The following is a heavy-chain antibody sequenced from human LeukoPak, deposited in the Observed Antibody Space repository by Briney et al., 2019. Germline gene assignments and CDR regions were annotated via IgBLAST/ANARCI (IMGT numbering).Heavy chain of an antibody. V-gene: IGHV3-49*04. D-gene: IGHD2-15*01. J-gene: IGHJ4*02. CDR1: GFTFGDYG. CDR3: SRSNHQGYCSGSSCCLHY. CDR2: IRSKTYGGIT. Sequence: PGGSLTLSRTASGFTFGDYGMNWVRQAPGKGLEWVAFIRSKTYGGITQYAASVEDRFTISRDDYKSIAYLQMNSLKTEDTAVYYCSRSNHQGYCSGSSCCLHYWGQENGHRL.